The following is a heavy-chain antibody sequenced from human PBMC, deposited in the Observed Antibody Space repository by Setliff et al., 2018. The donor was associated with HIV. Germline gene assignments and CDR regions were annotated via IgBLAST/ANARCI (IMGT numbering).Heavy chain of an antibody. CDR1: GFNFSSYG. J-gene: IGHJ4*02. Sequence: GSLRLSCAGSGFNFSSYGMNWVRQAPGKGLEWVASISAGGPYIYYVDSVKGRFTISRDNAKNSLYLQMNSLRAEDTAVYYCASHFGYCSSTSCEGYWGQGALVTV. V-gene: IGHV3-21*04. CDR2: ISAGGPYI. CDR3: ASHFGYCSSTSCEGY. D-gene: IGHD2-2*01.